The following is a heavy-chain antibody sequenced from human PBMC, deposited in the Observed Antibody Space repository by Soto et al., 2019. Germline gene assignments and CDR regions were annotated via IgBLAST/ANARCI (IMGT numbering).Heavy chain of an antibody. V-gene: IGHV3-21*01. J-gene: IGHJ4*02. CDR2: ISSSSSYI. CDR1: GFTFSSYS. CDR3: ARDPVLKKTYYYGSGSYLSDY. D-gene: IGHD3-10*01. Sequence: GGSLRLSCAASGFTFSSYSMNWVRQAPGNGLEWVSSISSSSSYIYYADSVKGRFTISRDNAKNSLYLQMNSLRAEDTAVYYCARDPVLKKTYYYGSGSYLSDYWGQGTLVTVSS.